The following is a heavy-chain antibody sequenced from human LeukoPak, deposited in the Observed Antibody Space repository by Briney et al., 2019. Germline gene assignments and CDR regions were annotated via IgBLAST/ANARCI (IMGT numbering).Heavy chain of an antibody. D-gene: IGHD1-26*01. CDR3: ASHSGSYYFDY. Sequence: PSETLSLTCTVSGGSISSYYWSWIRQPAGKGLEWIGRIYISGSGSTNYNPSLKSRVTMSVDTSKNQFSLKLSSVTAADTAVYYCASHSGSYYFDYWGQGTLVTVSS. J-gene: IGHJ4*02. CDR1: GGSISSYY. V-gene: IGHV4-4*07. CDR2: IYISGSGST.